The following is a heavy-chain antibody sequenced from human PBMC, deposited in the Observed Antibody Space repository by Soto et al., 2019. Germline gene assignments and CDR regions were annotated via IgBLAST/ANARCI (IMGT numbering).Heavy chain of an antibody. CDR1: GFTFSSYA. Sequence: EVQLLETGGGLVQPGGSLRLSCAASGFTFSSYAMSWVRPAPGKGLEWVSDISGSGGSTYYADSVKGRFTISRDNSKNTLYVQMNSLRAEDTAVYYCAKGSSGWYERFDYWGQGTLVTVSS. CDR2: ISGSGGST. CDR3: AKGSSGWYERFDY. D-gene: IGHD6-19*01. V-gene: IGHV3-23*01. J-gene: IGHJ4*02.